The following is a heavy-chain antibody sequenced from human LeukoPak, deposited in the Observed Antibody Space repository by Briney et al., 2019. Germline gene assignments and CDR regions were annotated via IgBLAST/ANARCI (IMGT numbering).Heavy chain of an antibody. V-gene: IGHV3-30*04. J-gene: IGHJ6*03. CDR3: ARESPPRETYKSYYYTDV. D-gene: IGHD1-1*01. CDR1: GFTFSSYA. CDR2: ISYDGSNK. Sequence: GGSLRLSCAASGFTFSSYAMHWVRQAPGKGLEWVAVISYDGSNKYYADSVKGRFTISRDNSKNTLYLQMNSLRAEDTAVYYCARESPPRETYKSYYYTDVWGQATTVIVSS.